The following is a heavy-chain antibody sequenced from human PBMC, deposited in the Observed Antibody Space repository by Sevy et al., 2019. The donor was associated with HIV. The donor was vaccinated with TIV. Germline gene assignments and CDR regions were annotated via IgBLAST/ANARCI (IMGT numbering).Heavy chain of an antibody. CDR3: ARDLEFYDYGDYGPAFMPDY. Sequence: GGSLRLSCAASGFTFSTYGMHWVRQAPGKGLEWVAVIWFDGSNTYYADSVKGRFTISRVIAKNTLHLQMNSLRAEDTAVYYCARDLEFYDYGDYGPAFMPDYWGQRTLVTVSS. V-gene: IGHV3-33*01. CDR2: IWFDGSNT. J-gene: IGHJ4*02. CDR1: GFTFSTYG. D-gene: IGHD4-17*01.